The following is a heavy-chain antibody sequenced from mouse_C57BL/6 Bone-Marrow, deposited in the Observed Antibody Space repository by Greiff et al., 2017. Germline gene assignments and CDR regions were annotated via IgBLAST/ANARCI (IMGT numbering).Heavy chain of an antibody. CDR3: ASITTVVATNY. J-gene: IGHJ2*01. CDR1: GYAFSSSW. V-gene: IGHV1-82*01. CDR2: FYPGDGDT. Sequence: QVQLQQSGPELVKPGASVKISCKASGYAFSSSWMNWVKQRPGKGLEWIGRFYPGDGDTNYNGKFKGKATLTADKSSSTAYMQLSSLTSEDSAVYFCASITTVVATNYWGQGTTLTVSS. D-gene: IGHD1-1*01.